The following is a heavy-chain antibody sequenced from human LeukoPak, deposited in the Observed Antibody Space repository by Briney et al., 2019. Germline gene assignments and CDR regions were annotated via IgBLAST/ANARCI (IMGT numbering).Heavy chain of an antibody. D-gene: IGHD3-10*01. CDR2: ITYDGEAR. Sequence: GRSLRLSYAASGFTFSNCGMHWVRQAPGKGLEWVGVITYDGEARYFEDSVKGRFTISRDTSKSTLYLQMNSLGAEDTAVYYCVKEQGSGYYRTADYWGQGTLVTVSS. J-gene: IGHJ4*02. V-gene: IGHV3-30*18. CDR3: VKEQGSGYYRTADY. CDR1: GFTFSNCG.